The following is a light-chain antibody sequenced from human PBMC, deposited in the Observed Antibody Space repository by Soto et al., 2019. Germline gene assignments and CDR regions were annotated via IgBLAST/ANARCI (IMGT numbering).Light chain of an antibody. CDR3: QQYGSSPET. CDR1: QSVSSNY. V-gene: IGKV3-20*01. J-gene: IGKJ1*01. Sequence: EIVLTQSPGTLSLSPGQRATLSCMASQSVSSNYLAWYQQKPGQAPRLLIHGASSRATAIPDRFSGSGSGTDFTLTISRLEPEDFAVYYCQQYGSSPETLGQGTKVDIK. CDR2: GAS.